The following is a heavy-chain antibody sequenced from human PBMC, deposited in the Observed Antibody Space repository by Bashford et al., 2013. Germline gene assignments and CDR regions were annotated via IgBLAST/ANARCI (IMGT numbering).Heavy chain of an antibody. CDR3: ARDPDITTSGPTFDY. CDR2: IDPSDSHT. Sequence: WVRQMPGKGLEWMGRIDPSDSHTNYSPSFQGHVTISADKSTSTAYLQWSSLQASDSAMYYCARDPDITTSGPTFDYWGQGTLVTVSS. D-gene: IGHD6-13*01. V-gene: IGHV5-10-1*01. J-gene: IGHJ4*02.